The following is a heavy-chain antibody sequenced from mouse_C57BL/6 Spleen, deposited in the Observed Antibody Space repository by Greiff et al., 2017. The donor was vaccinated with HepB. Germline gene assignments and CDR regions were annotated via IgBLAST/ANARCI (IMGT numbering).Heavy chain of an antibody. Sequence: EVQLQESGEGLVKPGGSLKLSCAASGFTFSSYAMSWVRQTPEKRLEWVAYISSGGDYIYYADTVKGRFTISRDNARNTLYLQMSSLKSEDTAMYYCTREGDYYGSSYDYAMDYWGQGTSVTVSS. CDR2: ISSGGDYI. CDR3: TREGDYYGSSYDYAMDY. J-gene: IGHJ4*01. CDR1: GFTFSSYA. V-gene: IGHV5-9-1*02. D-gene: IGHD1-1*01.